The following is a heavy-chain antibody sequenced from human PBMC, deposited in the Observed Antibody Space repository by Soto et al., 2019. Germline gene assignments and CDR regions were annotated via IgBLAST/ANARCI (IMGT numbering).Heavy chain of an antibody. CDR1: GFTFSSYA. V-gene: IGHV3-30-3*01. CDR2: ISYDGSNK. D-gene: IGHD6-13*01. J-gene: IGHJ4*02. Sequence: GGSLRLSCAASGFTFSSYAMHWVRQAPGKGLEWVAVISYDGSNKYYADSVKGRFTISRDNSKNTLYLQMNSLRAEDTAVYYCARDLFEIAAAGTLGYWGQGTLVTVSS. CDR3: ARDLFEIAAAGTLGY.